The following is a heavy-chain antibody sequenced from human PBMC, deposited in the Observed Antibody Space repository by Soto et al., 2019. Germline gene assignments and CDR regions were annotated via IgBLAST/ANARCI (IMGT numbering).Heavy chain of an antibody. CDR2: INPSGGST. J-gene: IGHJ6*02. V-gene: IGHV1-46*01. Sequence: RXSVEVSVKASRYTFTNFYIDWLRQAPGQGLEWMGIINPSGGSTTYPQKFQGRVTMTRDTSTSTVHMELITLRSEDTAVYYCARSQVGRPLDVWGPGTTVTVSS. D-gene: IGHD1-26*01. CDR1: RYTFTNFY. CDR3: ARSQVGRPLDV.